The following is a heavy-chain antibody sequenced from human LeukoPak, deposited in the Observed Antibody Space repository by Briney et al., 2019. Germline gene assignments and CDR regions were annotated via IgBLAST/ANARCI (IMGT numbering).Heavy chain of an antibody. D-gene: IGHD1-26*01. CDR2: INHSGST. V-gene: IGHV4-34*01. CDR1: GGSFSGYY. CDR3: ARVKVVGAPDY. J-gene: IGHJ4*02. Sequence: SETLSLTCAVYGGSFSGYYWSWIRQPPGKGLEWIGEINHSGSTNYNPSLKSRVTISVDTSKNQFSLNLSSVTAADTAVYYCARVKVVGAPDYWGQGTLVTVSS.